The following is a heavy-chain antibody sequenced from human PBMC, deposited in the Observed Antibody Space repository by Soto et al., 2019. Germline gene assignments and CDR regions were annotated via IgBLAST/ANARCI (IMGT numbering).Heavy chain of an antibody. J-gene: IGHJ4*02. CDR1: GDSVSGNSAA. V-gene: IGHV6-1*01. Sequence: SQTLSLPCAISGDSVSGNSAAWNWIRQSPSRGLEWLGRTYYRSKWYNDYAVSVKSRITVTPDTSKNQFSLHLNSVTPEDTAVYYCAREFKYYASSDRYFDYWGQGALVTVSS. D-gene: IGHD3-16*01. CDR3: AREFKYYASSDRYFDY. CDR2: TYYRSKWYN.